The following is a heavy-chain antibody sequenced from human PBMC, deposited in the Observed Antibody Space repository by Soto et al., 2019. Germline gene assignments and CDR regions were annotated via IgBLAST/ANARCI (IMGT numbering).Heavy chain of an antibody. CDR2: IIPIFGTA. CDR3: ARRGSYSSSWAPFDY. J-gene: IGHJ4*02. V-gene: IGHV1-69*13. CDR1: GGTFSSYA. Sequence: SVKVSCKASGGTFSSYAISWVRQAPGQGLEWMGGIIPIFGTANYAQKFQGRVTITADESTSTAYMELSSLRSEDTAVYYCARRGSYSSSWAPFDYWGQGTLVTVSS. D-gene: IGHD6-13*01.